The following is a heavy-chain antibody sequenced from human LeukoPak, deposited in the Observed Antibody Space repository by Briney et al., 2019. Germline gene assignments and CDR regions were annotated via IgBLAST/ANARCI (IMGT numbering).Heavy chain of an antibody. CDR2: ISSSGSTI. J-gene: IGHJ4*02. Sequence: GGSLRLSCAASGFTFSSYEMNWDRQAPGKGLEWVSYISSSGSTIYYADSVKGRFTISRDNAKNSLYLQMNSLRAEDTAVYYCAKDGPVSYYYDSSGYLYYFDYWGQGTLVTVSS. CDR3: AKDGPVSYYYDSSGYLYYFDY. V-gene: IGHV3-48*03. D-gene: IGHD3-22*01. CDR1: GFTFSSYE.